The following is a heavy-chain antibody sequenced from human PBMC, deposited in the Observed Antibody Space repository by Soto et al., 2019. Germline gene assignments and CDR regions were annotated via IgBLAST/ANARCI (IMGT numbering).Heavy chain of an antibody. J-gene: IGHJ5*02. V-gene: IGHV4-4*07. Sequence: SETLSLTCSVSGGSISGYYWNWIRQPAGKGLEWIGRIYTSGSTTYNPSLKSRVTVSVDTSKNQFSLKLNSVTAADTAIYYCARHNSAPRGNWLDPWGQGXLVTVYS. CDR1: GGSISGYY. D-gene: IGHD3-10*01. CDR3: ARHNSAPRGNWLDP. CDR2: IYTSGST.